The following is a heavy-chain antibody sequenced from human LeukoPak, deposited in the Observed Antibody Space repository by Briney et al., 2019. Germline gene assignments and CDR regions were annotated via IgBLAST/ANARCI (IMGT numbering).Heavy chain of an antibody. J-gene: IGHJ3*02. CDR2: IYYSGST. CDR1: GGSISSYY. CDR3: ARGDRPRAIPPLIRKKNAFDI. D-gene: IGHD2-2*02. V-gene: IGHV4-59*12. Sequence: SETLSLTCTVSGGSISSYYWSWIRQPPGKGLEWIGYIYYSGSTNYNPSLKSRVTISVDTSKNQFSLKLSSVTAADTAVYYCARGDRPRAIPPLIRKKNAFDIWGQGTMVTVSS.